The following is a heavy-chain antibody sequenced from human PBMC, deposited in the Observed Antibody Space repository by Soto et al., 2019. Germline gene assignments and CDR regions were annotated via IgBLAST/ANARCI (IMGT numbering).Heavy chain of an antibody. Sequence: ASVKVSCKASGYMFTSYGMSWVRQAPGQGLEGMGWISAYNGNTNYAQKLQGRVTMTTDTSTSTAYMELRSLRSDDTAVYYCARGQWEYCSSTSCEDYYYYCMDVWGQGTTVT. D-gene: IGHD2-2*01. CDR3: ARGQWEYCSSTSCEDYYYYCMDV. V-gene: IGHV1-18*01. CDR1: GYMFTSYG. CDR2: ISAYNGNT. J-gene: IGHJ6*02.